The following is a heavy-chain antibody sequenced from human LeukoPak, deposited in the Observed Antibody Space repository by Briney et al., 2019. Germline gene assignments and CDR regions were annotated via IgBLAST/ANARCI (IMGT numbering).Heavy chain of an antibody. CDR3: AREKSSTYYPGAIDY. CDR1: GGSITTYY. CDR2: MFSTGRT. V-gene: IGHV4-4*07. D-gene: IGHD3-22*01. Sequence: PSETLSLTCTVSGGSITTYYWSWIRQPAENGLEWIGRMFSTGRTNYNPSLKTQVTMSADMSKNQFSLRLSSVTAADTAVYYCAREKSSTYYPGAIDYWGQGILVTVSS. J-gene: IGHJ4*02.